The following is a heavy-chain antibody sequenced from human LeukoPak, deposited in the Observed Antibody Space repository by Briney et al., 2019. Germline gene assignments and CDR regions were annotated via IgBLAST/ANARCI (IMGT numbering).Heavy chain of an antibody. CDR1: GGSFSGYY. Sequence: SETLSLTCAVYGGSFSGYYWSWIRQPPGKGVEWIGEINHSGSTNYNPSLKSRVTISVDTSKNQFSLKLSSVTAADTAVYYCARRDAITMDDAFDIWGQGTMVTVSS. V-gene: IGHV4-34*01. CDR2: INHSGST. D-gene: IGHD3-10*01. J-gene: IGHJ3*02. CDR3: ARRDAITMDDAFDI.